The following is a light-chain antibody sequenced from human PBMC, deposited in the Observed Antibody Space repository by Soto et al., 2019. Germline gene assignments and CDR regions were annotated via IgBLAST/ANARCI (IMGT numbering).Light chain of an antibody. CDR3: GSWDSSLSAYV. V-gene: IGLV1-51*01. CDR1: SSNIGGNS. J-gene: IGLJ1*01. CDR2: DDN. Sequence: QSVLAQPPSVSAAPGQRVTISCSGSSSNIGGNSVSWYQQLPGTAPKLLIYDDNKRPSGIPDRFSGSKSGTSATLGITGFQTGDEADYYCGSWDSSLSAYVFGTGTKV.